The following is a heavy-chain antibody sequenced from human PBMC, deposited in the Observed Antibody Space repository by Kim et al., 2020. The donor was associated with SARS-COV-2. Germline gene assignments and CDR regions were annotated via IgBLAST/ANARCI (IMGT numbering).Heavy chain of an antibody. Sequence: GGSLRLSCAASGFTFSSYEMNWVRQAPGKGLEWVSYISSSGSNIYYADSVKGRFTISRDNTKNSLYLQMNSLRAEDTAVYYCARYVNDYWGQGTLVTVSS. CDR1: GFTFSSYE. CDR2: ISSSGSNI. V-gene: IGHV3-48*03. CDR3: ARYVNDY. J-gene: IGHJ4*02. D-gene: IGHD3-16*01.